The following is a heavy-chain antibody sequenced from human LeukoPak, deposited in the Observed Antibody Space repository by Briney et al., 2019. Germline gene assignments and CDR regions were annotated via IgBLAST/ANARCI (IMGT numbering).Heavy chain of an antibody. D-gene: IGHD6-19*01. CDR2: IYYSGST. J-gene: IGHJ4*02. CDR1: GGSISSSAYY. CDR3: ANRLLGCYYSGWQFDF. Sequence: SSETLSLTCTVSGGSISSSAYYWGWIRQPPGKGLEWIGSIYYSGSTYYNPSLKSRVTISVDTSKNQFSLKLSSVTAADTAVYYCANRLLGCYYSGWQFDFWGQGTLVTVSS. V-gene: IGHV4-39*01.